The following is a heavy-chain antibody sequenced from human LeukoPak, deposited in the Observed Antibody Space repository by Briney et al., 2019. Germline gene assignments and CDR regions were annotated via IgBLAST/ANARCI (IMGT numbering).Heavy chain of an antibody. CDR3: ARGSLDYYYGPFDP. V-gene: IGHV4-34*01. D-gene: IGHD3-10*01. Sequence: KPSETLSLTCAVYGGSFSGYYWSWIRQPPGKGLEWIGEINHSGSTNYNPSLKSRVTISVDTSKNQFSLKRSSVTAADTAVYYCARGSLDYYYGPFDPWGQGTLVTVSS. CDR2: INHSGST. J-gene: IGHJ5*02. CDR1: GGSFSGYY.